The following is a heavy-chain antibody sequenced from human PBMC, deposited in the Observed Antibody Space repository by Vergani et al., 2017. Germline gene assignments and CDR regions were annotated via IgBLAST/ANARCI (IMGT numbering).Heavy chain of an antibody. V-gene: IGHV4-39*01. CDR3: ASGKYYADSTSHFRGRYFDV. CDR1: GDSIISRSYY. D-gene: IGHD3-16*01. CDR2: IYNSGNG. J-gene: IGHJ2*01. Sequence: QLQLQESGPGLVKASETLSLTCTVSGDSIISRSYYWGWIRQPPGKGLEWVGSIYNSGNGDSSSSLKSRVTISADTSKNQFSLMLTSVTAADTAVYYCASGKYYADSTSHFRGRYFDVWVRGTLVTVPS.